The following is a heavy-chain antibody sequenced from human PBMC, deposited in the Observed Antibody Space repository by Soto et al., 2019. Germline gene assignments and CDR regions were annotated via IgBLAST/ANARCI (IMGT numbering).Heavy chain of an antibody. CDR1: QFTFSSFA. J-gene: IGHJ5*02. Sequence: VKLLESGGGLVQPGGSLRLSCAASQFTFSSFAMTWVRQAPGKGLEWVSFISETGDSLSYAESVKGRFTISRDNSKNTLYLQMSSLRPEDTAVYYCVKGGWLDHWGQGTLVTVSS. V-gene: IGHV3-23*01. CDR3: VKGGWLDH. CDR2: ISETGDSL.